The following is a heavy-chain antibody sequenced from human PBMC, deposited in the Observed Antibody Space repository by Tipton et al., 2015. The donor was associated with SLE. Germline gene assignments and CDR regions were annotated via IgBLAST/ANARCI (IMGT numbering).Heavy chain of an antibody. CDR3: ARDLIGESYSVADAFDI. D-gene: IGHD2-21*01. J-gene: IGHJ3*02. CDR2: IHHSGNT. CDR1: GGSISSNNW. V-gene: IGHV4-4*02. Sequence: GLVKPSGTLSLSCGVSGGSISSNNWWSWVRQPPGKGLEWIGEIHHSGNTNYNPSLKSRIAISIDKSKNQFSLNLSSVTAADTAVYYCARDLIGESYSVADAFDIWGQGTMVSVSS.